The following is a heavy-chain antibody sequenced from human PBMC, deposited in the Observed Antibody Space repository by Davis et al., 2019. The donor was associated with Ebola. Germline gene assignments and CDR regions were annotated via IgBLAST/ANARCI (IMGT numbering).Heavy chain of an antibody. CDR2: INRDGSDM. Sequence: PGGSLRLSCAASGFTFTNYWMHWVRQAPGKGLVWISRINRDGSDMSYADSVKGRFTISRDNAKDTLHLQLNSLRAEDTAVYYCAKFGSGSYGTLDYWGQGTLVTVSS. J-gene: IGHJ4*02. CDR3: AKFGSGSYGTLDY. CDR1: GFTFTNYW. D-gene: IGHD1-26*01. V-gene: IGHV3-74*01.